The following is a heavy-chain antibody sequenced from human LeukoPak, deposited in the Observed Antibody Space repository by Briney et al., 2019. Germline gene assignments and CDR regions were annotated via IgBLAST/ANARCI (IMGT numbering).Heavy chain of an antibody. CDR2: IYSGGST. CDR3: AKRRVAATSQVLYFDY. J-gene: IGHJ4*02. D-gene: IGHD2-15*01. V-gene: IGHV3-53*01. Sequence: GGSLRLSCAASGFTVSSNYMSWVRQAPGKGLEWVSVIYSGGSTYYADSVKGRFTISRDNSKNTLYLQMNSLRAEDTAVYYCAKRRVAATSQVLYFDYWGQGTLVTVSS. CDR1: GFTVSSNY.